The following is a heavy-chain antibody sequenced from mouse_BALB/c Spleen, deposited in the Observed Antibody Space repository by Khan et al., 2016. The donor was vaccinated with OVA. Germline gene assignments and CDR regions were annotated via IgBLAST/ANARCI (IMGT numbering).Heavy chain of an antibody. Sequence: DLVEPGASVKLSCKASGYTFTSYWINWIKERPGQGLEWIGQIGPGSGSAYYNEMFKGKATLTVDTSSSTVYIQLSSLSSEDPAVXFCARSNYYVRGLYAMDYWGQGTSVTVSS. CDR2: IGPGSGSA. D-gene: IGHD1-1*01. CDR1: GYTFTSYW. V-gene: IGHV1S41*01. J-gene: IGHJ4*01. CDR3: ARSNYYVRGLYAMDY.